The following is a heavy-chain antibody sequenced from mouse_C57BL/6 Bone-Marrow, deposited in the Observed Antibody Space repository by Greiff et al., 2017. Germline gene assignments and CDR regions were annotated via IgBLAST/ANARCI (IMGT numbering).Heavy chain of an antibody. D-gene: IGHD4-1*02. CDR2: IDPENGDT. Sequence: VQLQQSGAELVRPGASVKLSCTASGFNIKDDYMHWVKQRPEQGLEWIGWIDPENGDTEYASKFQGKATITADTSSNTAYLQLSSLTSEDTAVYYCTTNGDGGDYWGQGTTLTVSS. V-gene: IGHV14-4*01. CDR3: TTNGDGGDY. CDR1: GFNIKDDY. J-gene: IGHJ2*01.